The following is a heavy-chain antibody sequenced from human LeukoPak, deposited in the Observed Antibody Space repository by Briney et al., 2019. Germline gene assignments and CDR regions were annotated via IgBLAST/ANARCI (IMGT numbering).Heavy chain of an antibody. Sequence: ASVKVSCKASGYTFTSYAMHWVRQAPGQRLEWMGWINAGNGSTKYSQKFQGRVTITRDTSASTAYMELSSLRSEDTAVYYCAWAVAGTKPHSDYWGQGTLLTVSS. D-gene: IGHD6-19*01. J-gene: IGHJ4*02. CDR2: INAGNGST. V-gene: IGHV1-3*01. CDR3: AWAVAGTKPHSDY. CDR1: GYTFTSYA.